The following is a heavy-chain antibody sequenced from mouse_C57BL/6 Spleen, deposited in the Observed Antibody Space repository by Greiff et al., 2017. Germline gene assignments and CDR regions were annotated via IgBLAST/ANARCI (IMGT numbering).Heavy chain of an antibody. Sequence: EVKLMESGPELVKPGASVKIPCKASGYTFTDYNMDWVKQSHGKSLEWIGDINPNNGGTIYNQKFKGKATLTVDKSSSTAYMPLRSLTSEDTAVYYCARETAQARGYFDDWGQGTTPPVSS. CDR1: GYTFTDYN. V-gene: IGHV1-18*01. CDR3: ARETAQARGYFDD. CDR2: INPNNGGT. J-gene: IGHJ2*01. D-gene: IGHD3-2*02.